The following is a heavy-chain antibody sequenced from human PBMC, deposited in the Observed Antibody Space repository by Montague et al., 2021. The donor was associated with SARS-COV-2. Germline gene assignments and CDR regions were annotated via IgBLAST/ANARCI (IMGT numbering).Heavy chain of an antibody. J-gene: IGHJ4*02. CDR1: GGSIGSSSNY. V-gene: IGHV4-39*01. CDR2: IYYSGST. CDR3: ARLNFHITIFGVVSSRVFDY. Sequence: SETLSPTCTVSGGSIGSSSNYWGWIRQPPGKGLEWIGNIYYSGSTYYNPSLKSRVTISVDTSKNQFSLKLSSVTAADTAVYYCARLNFHITIFGVVSSRVFDYWGQGTLVTVSS. D-gene: IGHD3-3*01.